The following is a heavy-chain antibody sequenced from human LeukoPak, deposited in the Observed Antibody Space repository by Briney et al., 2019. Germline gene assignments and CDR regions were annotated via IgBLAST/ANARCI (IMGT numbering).Heavy chain of an antibody. V-gene: IGHV3-33*01. Sequence: GGSLRLSCAASGFTFSSYGMHWVRQAPGKGLEWVAVIWYDGSNKYYADSVKGRFTISRDNSKNTLYLQMNSLRAEDTAVYYCARDRLGNQLLDGGYFDYWGQGTLVTVSS. CDR3: ARDRLGNQLLDGGYFDY. CDR2: IWYDGSNK. J-gene: IGHJ4*02. CDR1: GFTFSSYG. D-gene: IGHD2-2*01.